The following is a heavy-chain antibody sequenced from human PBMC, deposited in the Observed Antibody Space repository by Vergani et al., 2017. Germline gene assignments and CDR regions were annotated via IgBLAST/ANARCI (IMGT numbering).Heavy chain of an antibody. CDR2: IKSTFDRGTT. J-gene: IGHJ6*02. D-gene: IGHD2-21*01. V-gene: IGHV3-15*07. Sequence: EVQLVESGGGIVKPGGSLRLSCVASGFSFRNAWMNWVRRTPGKGLEWVGRIKSTFDRGTTDYAAAVKGRFTISRDDSKNTLFLQMNGPKTEDTGVYYCTTDPRYCGDGSCYWLRDHHYYGMDVWGQGTTVTVSS. CDR1: GFSFRNAW. CDR3: TTDPRYCGDGSCYWLRDHHYYGMDV.